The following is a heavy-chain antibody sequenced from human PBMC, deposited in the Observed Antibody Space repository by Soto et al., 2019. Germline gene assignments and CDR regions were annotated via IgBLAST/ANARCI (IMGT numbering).Heavy chain of an antibody. CDR2: VYYTGST. CDR1: GGSISGSY. Sequence: SETLSLTCSVSGGSISGSYWSWIRQSPGKGLEWLGYVYYTGSTNYSPSLRSRVSISVDTSKNEFSLRLSSVTAADTAVYFCARSVAAPGAHIDYWGQGTQVTVAS. V-gene: IGHV4-59*01. CDR3: ARSVAAPGAHIDY. J-gene: IGHJ4*02. D-gene: IGHD6-13*01.